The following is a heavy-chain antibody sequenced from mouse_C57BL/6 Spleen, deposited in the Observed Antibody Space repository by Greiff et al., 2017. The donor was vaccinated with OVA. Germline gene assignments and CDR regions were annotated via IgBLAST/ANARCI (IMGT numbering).Heavy chain of an antibody. V-gene: IGHV5-17*01. Sequence: EVKLVESGGGLVKPGGSLKLSCAASGFTFSDYGMHWVRQAPEKGLEWVAYISSGSSTIYYADTVKGRFTISRDNAQNTLFLQMTSLRSEDTAMYYCARLVVTTKNAMDYWGQGTSVTVSS. CDR3: ARLVVTTKNAMDY. J-gene: IGHJ4*01. CDR1: GFTFSDYG. D-gene: IGHD2-2*01. CDR2: ISSGSSTI.